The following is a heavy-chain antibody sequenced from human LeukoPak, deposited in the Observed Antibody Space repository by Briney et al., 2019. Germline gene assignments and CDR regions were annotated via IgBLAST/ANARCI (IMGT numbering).Heavy chain of an antibody. J-gene: IGHJ2*01. Sequence: QTGGSLRLSCAASGFTFSSYAMHWVRQAPGKGLEWVAVISYDGSNKYYADSVKGRFTISRDNSKNTLYLQMNSLRAEDTAVYYCARGAATTCWYFDLWGRGTLVTVSS. CDR3: ARGAATTCWYFDL. CDR1: GFTFSSYA. D-gene: IGHD2-15*01. V-gene: IGHV3-30-3*01. CDR2: ISYDGSNK.